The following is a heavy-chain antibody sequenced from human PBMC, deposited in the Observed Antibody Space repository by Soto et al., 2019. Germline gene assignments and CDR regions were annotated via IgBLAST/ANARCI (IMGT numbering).Heavy chain of an antibody. CDR1: GFTFNNYA. V-gene: IGHV3-23*01. CDR2: ITSSGAA. CDR3: AKGESSVSARDFDP. J-gene: IGHJ5*02. Sequence: PWWSLRLSCEASGFTFNNYAIAWVRQAPGKGLEWVSGITSSGAAYYADSVKGRFTISRDNSKNTLYLQMNSLRAEDTAVYYCAKGESSVSARDFDPWGQGTLVTVSS. D-gene: IGHD3-22*01.